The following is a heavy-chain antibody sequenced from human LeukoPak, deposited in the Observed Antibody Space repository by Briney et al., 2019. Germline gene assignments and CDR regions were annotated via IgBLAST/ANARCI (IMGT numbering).Heavy chain of an antibody. V-gene: IGHV4-59*01. CDR2: IFYSGST. D-gene: IGHD5-12*01. CDR1: GGSISNYY. CDR3: ARYTPKKMLNWLRTFDI. J-gene: IGHJ3*02. Sequence: SETLSLTCTVSGGSISNYYWSWVRQPPGKGLEWIGYIFYSGSTTYNPSLKSRGDISEDTTKNQFSLHPASVTAADSAVYYCARYTPKKMLNWLRTFDIWGQGTMVTVSS.